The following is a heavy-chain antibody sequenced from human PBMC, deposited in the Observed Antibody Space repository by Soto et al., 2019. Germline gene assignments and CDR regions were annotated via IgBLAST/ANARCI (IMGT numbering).Heavy chain of an antibody. CDR2: IYYSGST. CDR1: GGSISSGGYY. CDR3: ARAEVDTAMVNWFDP. D-gene: IGHD5-18*01. Sequence: SETLSLTCTVSGGSISSGGYYWSWIRQHPGKGLEWIGYIYYSGSTYYNPSLKSRVTISVDTSKNQFSLKLSSVTAADTAVYYCARAEVDTAMVNWFDPWGQGTLVTVSS. V-gene: IGHV4-31*03. J-gene: IGHJ5*02.